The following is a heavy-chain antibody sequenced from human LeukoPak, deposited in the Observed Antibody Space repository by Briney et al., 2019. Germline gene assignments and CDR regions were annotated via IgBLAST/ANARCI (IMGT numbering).Heavy chain of an antibody. CDR2: IIPIFGTA. CDR1: GGTFSSYA. Sequence: SVKVSCKASGGTFSSYAISWVRQAPGQGLEWMGGIIPIFGTANYAQKFQGRVTITADEFTSTAYMELSSLRSEDTAVNYCARVPKAGYYYDSIGYWGQGTLVTVSS. D-gene: IGHD3-22*01. V-gene: IGHV1-69*13. J-gene: IGHJ4*02. CDR3: ARVPKAGYYYDSIGY.